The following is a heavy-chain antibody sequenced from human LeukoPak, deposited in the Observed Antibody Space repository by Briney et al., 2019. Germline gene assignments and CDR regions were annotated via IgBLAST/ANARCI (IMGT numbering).Heavy chain of an antibody. Sequence: GGSLRLSPAASGFTVSTNYMSWVRQAPGIGLEWVSVIYSGGSTKYADSVKGRFTISRDNAKNTLYLQMNSLRAEDTAVYYCAREASRDGYNYAFDICGQGTMVTVSS. D-gene: IGHD5-24*01. J-gene: IGHJ3*02. CDR2: IYSGGST. CDR3: AREASRDGYNYAFDI. V-gene: IGHV3-53*01. CDR1: GFTVSTNY.